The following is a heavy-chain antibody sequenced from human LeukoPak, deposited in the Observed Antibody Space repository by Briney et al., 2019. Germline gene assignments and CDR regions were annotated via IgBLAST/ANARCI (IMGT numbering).Heavy chain of an antibody. CDR3: ARAIQFGGYLDF. Sequence: PGGSLRLSCSASGFTFSSYAMHWVRQAPGKGLEWVSVIYGGGTTYYADSVKGRFTISRDNSKNTLYLQMNSLRAEDTAVYYCARAIQFGGYLDFWGQGTLVTVSS. CDR2: IYGGGTT. J-gene: IGHJ4*02. CDR1: GFTFSSYA. D-gene: IGHD2-15*01. V-gene: IGHV3-53*01.